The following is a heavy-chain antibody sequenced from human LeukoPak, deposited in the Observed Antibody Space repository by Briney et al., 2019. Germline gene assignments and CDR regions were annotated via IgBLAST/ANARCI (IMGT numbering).Heavy chain of an antibody. Sequence: ASVKVSCKASGYTFTSYGISWVRQAPGQGLEWMGWISAYNGNTNYAQKLRGRVTMTTDTSTSTAYMELRSLRSDDTAVYYCARDHYDVLTGYAYNAFDIWGQGTMVAVSS. D-gene: IGHD3-9*01. CDR3: ARDHYDVLTGYAYNAFDI. CDR1: GYTFTSYG. J-gene: IGHJ3*02. CDR2: ISAYNGNT. V-gene: IGHV1-18*01.